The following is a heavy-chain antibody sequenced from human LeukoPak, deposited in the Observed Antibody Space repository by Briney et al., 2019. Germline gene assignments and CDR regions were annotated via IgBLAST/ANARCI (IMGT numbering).Heavy chain of an antibody. CDR2: INHSGST. J-gene: IGHJ4*02. Sequence: SETLSLTCAVYGGSFSGYYWNWIRQPPGKGLEWIGEINHSGSTNYNPSLKSRVTISIDTSKNQFSLKLSSVTAADTAVYYCARDRVASPWYYFDSWGQGTLVTVSS. D-gene: IGHD3-3*02. CDR3: ARDRVASPWYYFDS. V-gene: IGHV4-34*01. CDR1: GGSFSGYY.